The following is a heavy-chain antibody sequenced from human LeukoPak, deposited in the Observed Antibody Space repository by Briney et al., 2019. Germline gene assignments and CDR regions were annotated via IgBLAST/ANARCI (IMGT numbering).Heavy chain of an antibody. D-gene: IGHD5-18*01. CDR1: GYTFTGYY. CDR2: INPNSGGT. J-gene: IGHJ4*02. CDR3: ARDSVSSSYGYSY. V-gene: IGHV1-2*02. Sequence: ASVKVSCKGSGYTFTGYYMHWVRQAPGQGLEWMGWINPNSGGTNYAQKFQGRVTMTRDTSISTAYMELSRLRSDDTAVYYCARDSVSSSYGYSYWGQGTLVTVSS.